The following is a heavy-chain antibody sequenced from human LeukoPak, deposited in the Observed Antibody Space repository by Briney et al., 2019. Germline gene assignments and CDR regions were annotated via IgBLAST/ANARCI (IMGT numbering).Heavy chain of an antibody. CDR3: ARDGPAQMVDFDY. V-gene: IGHV1-2*02. CDR1: GYTFSGTGWY. D-gene: IGHD3-10*01. Sequence: ASVKVFCKASGYTFSGTGWYLYWLRQAPGQGLECMGWIYPYTGATHYAQKFQGRVAMTRDTSISTAYMELSRLRPDDTAVYYCARDGPAQMVDFDYWGQGTLVTVSP. CDR2: IYPYTGAT. J-gene: IGHJ4*02.